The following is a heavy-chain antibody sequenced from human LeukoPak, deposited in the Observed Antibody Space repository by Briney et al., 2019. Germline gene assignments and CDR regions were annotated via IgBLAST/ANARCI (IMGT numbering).Heavy chain of an antibody. D-gene: IGHD3-22*01. Sequence: GGSLRLSCAASGFTFDDYAMHWVREAPGKGLEWVSGISWNSGSIGYADSVKGRFTISRDNAKNSLYLQMNSLRAEDTALYYCAKDTGYYYDSSNYLGYWGQGTLVTVSS. V-gene: IGHV3-9*01. CDR3: AKDTGYYYDSSNYLGY. J-gene: IGHJ4*02. CDR2: ISWNSGSI. CDR1: GFTFDDYA.